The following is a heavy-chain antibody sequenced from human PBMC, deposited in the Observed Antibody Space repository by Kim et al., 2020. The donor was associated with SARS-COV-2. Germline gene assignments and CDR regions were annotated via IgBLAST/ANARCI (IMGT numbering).Heavy chain of an antibody. CDR1: GGSFSGYY. V-gene: IGHV4-34*01. J-gene: IGHJ3*02. CDR2: INHSGST. D-gene: IGHD3-3*01. CDR3: ARSPPIFGVVPPEI. Sequence: SETLSLTCAVYGGSFSGYYWSWIRQPPGKGLEWIGEINHSGSTNYNPSLKSRVTISVDTSKNQFSLKLSSVTAADTAVYYCARSPPIFGVVPPEIWGQGTMVTVSS.